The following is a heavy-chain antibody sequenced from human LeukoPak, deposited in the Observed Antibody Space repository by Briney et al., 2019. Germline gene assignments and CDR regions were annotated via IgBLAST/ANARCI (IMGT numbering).Heavy chain of an antibody. V-gene: IGHV4-34*01. Sequence: SETLSLTCAVYGGSFSGYYWSWIRQPPGKGLEWIGEINHSGSTNYNPSLKSRVTISVDTSKNQFSLKLSSVTAADTAVYYCASRYSYGYPDYWGQGTLVTVTS. CDR3: ASRYSYGYPDY. J-gene: IGHJ4*02. D-gene: IGHD5-18*01. CDR2: INHSGST. CDR1: GGSFSGYY.